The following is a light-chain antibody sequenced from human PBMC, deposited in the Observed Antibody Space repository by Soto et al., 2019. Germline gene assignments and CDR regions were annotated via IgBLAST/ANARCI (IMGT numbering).Light chain of an antibody. CDR2: QVS. CDR1: SSDVGSSEY. Sequence: QSVLTQPPSASGSPGQSVTISCTGTSSDVGSSEYVSWYQQHPGKAPKLILYQVSERPSGVPDRFSGSRSGSTASLTVSGLRAEDEADYYCTSYTSTYIVVLGGGTKLTVL. CDR3: TSYTSTYIVV. J-gene: IGLJ1*01. V-gene: IGLV2-8*01.